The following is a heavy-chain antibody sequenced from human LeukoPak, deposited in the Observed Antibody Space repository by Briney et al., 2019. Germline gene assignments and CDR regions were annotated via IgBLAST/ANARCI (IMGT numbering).Heavy chain of an antibody. CDR3: ARDSGPEQLWLPSY. J-gene: IGHJ4*02. V-gene: IGHV3-21*04. D-gene: IGHD5-18*01. CDR2: ISSSSSYI. Sequence: GGSLRLSCAASGFTFSSYSLNWVRQAPGMGLEWVSSISSSSSYITYADSVKGRFTISRDNAKNSLYLQMNSLRAEDTALYYCARDSGPEQLWLPSYWGQGTLVTVSS. CDR1: GFTFSSYS.